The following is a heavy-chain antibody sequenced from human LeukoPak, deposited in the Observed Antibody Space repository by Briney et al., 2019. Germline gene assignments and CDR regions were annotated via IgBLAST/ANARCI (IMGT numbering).Heavy chain of an antibody. CDR2: ISSSSSTI. V-gene: IGHV3-48*01. Sequence: PGRSLRLSCAASGFTFSNYGMHWVRQAPGKGLEWVSYISSSSSTIYYADSVKGRFTISRDNSKNTLYLQMNSLRAEDTAVYYCARDRDQLLSYDLRPDAFDIWGQGTMDTVSS. CDR3: ARDRDQLLSYDLRPDAFDI. CDR1: GFTFSNYG. D-gene: IGHD2-2*01. J-gene: IGHJ3*02.